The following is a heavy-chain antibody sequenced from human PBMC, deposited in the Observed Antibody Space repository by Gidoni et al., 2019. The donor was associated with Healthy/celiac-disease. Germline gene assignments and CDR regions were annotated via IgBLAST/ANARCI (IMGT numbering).Heavy chain of an antibody. Sequence: QVQLQESGPGLVKPSQTLSLTCTVSGGSISSGSYYWSWIRQPAGKGLEWIGRIYTSGSTNYNPSLKSRVTMSVDTSKNQFSLKLSSVTAADTAVYYCARDLQRWNDGRWFDPWGQGTLVTVSS. J-gene: IGHJ5*02. CDR1: GGSISSGSYY. CDR3: ARDLQRWNDGRWFDP. CDR2: IYTSGST. D-gene: IGHD1-1*01. V-gene: IGHV4-61*02.